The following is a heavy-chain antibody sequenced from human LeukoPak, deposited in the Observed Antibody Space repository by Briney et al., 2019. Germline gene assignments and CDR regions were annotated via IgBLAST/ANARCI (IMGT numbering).Heavy chain of an antibody. J-gene: IGHJ4*02. D-gene: IGHD4-17*01. Sequence: SETLSLTCTVSGGSISSYYWSWIRQPPGKGLEWIGYIYYSGSTNYNPSLKSRVTISVDTFKNQFSLKLSSVTAADTAVYYCARVDYEYYFDYWGQGTLVTVSS. CDR1: GGSISSYY. CDR2: IYYSGST. CDR3: ARVDYEYYFDY. V-gene: IGHV4-59*01.